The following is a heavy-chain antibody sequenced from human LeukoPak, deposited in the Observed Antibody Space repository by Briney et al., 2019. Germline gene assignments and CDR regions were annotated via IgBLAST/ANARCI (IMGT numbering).Heavy chain of an antibody. CDR3: ARDAIYHYYDSSGYYPTLDY. D-gene: IGHD3-22*01. Sequence: GGSLTLSCAASGFTFSDYYMSWIRQAPGKGLEWVSYISSSGSTIYYPDSVKGRFTISRDNAKNSLYLQMNSLRAEDTAVYYCARDAIYHYYDSSGYYPTLDYWGQGTLVSVSS. J-gene: IGHJ4*02. CDR2: ISSSGSTI. V-gene: IGHV3-11*01. CDR1: GFTFSDYY.